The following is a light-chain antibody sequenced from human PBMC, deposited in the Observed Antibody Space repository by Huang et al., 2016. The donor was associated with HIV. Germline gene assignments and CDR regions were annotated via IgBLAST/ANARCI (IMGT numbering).Light chain of an antibody. V-gene: IGKV1-13*02. CDR3: QQLHTYPIT. CDR2: AAS. Sequence: AVQFTQSPSSLSASLGDTVIISCRASQDIGTSLAWYQQRTGRAPKLLISAASTLQTGVPSRFSGDSAGTYFTLFITNLQPEDFATYYCQQLHTYPITFGQGTRLDMK. J-gene: IGKJ5*01. CDR1: QDIGTS.